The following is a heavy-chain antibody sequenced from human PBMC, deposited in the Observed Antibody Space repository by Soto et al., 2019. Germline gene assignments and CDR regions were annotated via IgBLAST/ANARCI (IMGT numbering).Heavy chain of an antibody. CDR2: ISSSGGST. CDR3: AKDGSSSFDY. V-gene: IGHV3-23*01. Sequence: PGGSLRLSCAASGFSFSSYVMSWVRQAPGKGLEWVSVISSSGGSTHYADSMKGRFTISRDNFKNTLYLQMNSLRAEDTAVYYCAKDGSSSFDYWGQGTLVTVSS. J-gene: IGHJ4*02. D-gene: IGHD6-6*01. CDR1: GFSFSSYV.